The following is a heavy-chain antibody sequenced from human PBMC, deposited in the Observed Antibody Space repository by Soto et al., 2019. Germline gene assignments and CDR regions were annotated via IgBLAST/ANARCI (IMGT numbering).Heavy chain of an antibody. CDR2: INHSGST. J-gene: IGHJ4*02. Sequence: QVQLQQWGAGLLKPSETLSLTCAVYGGAFSGYYWNWIRQPPGKGLEWMGEINHSGSTNYNPSLKSRVMLSVDASKNQFSLKLSSVTAAVTAVYYCASGYGRNFDDWGLGTLVTVSS. V-gene: IGHV4-34*01. CDR1: GGAFSGYY. CDR3: ASGYGRNFDD. D-gene: IGHD3-10*01.